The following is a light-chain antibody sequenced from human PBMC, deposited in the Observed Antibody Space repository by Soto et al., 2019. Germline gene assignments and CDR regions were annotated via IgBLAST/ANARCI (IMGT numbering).Light chain of an antibody. Sequence: QLVLTQPPSVSGAPGQTVSISCTGSSSNIGAPYDVHWYQQLPGAAPKLLIFGTSNRPSGVPDRFSGSRSGTSASLAITGLQAEDEADYYCQSYDSSLSGMIFGGGTKVTVL. V-gene: IGLV1-40*01. CDR3: QSYDSSLSGMI. CDR1: SSNIGAPYD. J-gene: IGLJ2*01. CDR2: GTS.